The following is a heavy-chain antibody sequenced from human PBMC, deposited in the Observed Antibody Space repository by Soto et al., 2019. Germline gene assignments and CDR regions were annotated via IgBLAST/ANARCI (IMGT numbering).Heavy chain of an antibody. CDR1: GFIFDDYV. V-gene: IGHV3-49*04. D-gene: IGHD6-19*01. CDR3: TIWPGSGHSNFEN. CDR2: IRRGGTT. Sequence: EVQLVESGGGLVQPGRSLRLSCATSGFIFDDYVMTWVRQAPGKGLEFVGAIRRGGTTEYAASVRGRFIVSRDDSKIIAYLQMNSLKADDTAVYYCTIWPGSGHSNFENWGKGTLVTVSS. J-gene: IGHJ4*02.